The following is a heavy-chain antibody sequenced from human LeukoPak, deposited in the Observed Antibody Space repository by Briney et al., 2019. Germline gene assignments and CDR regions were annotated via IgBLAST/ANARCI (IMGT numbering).Heavy chain of an antibody. CDR1: GFSFSTYG. CDR3: AGDTPPGGDYYFDY. CDR2: IWNAGTNT. J-gene: IGHJ4*02. Sequence: GSLRLSCAASGFSFSTYGMHWVRQAPGKGLEWVALIWNAGTNTYYADSVKGRFTISRDNSKNTLYLQMNSLRAEDTAVYYCAGDTPPGGDYYFDYWGQGTLVIVSS. D-gene: IGHD3-16*01. V-gene: IGHV3-33*01.